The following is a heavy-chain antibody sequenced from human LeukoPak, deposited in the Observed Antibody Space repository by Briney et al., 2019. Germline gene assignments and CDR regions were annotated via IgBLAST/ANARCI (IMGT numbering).Heavy chain of an antibody. CDR1: GFTFDDYA. D-gene: IGHD2-2*03. CDR3: AKDWIGPFDP. V-gene: IGHV3-43D*03. Sequence: GGSLRLSCAASGFTFDDYAMHWVRQAPGKGLEWVSLISWDGGSTYYADSVKGRFTISRDNSKNSLYLQMNSLRAEDTALYYCAKDWIGPFDPWGQGTLVTVSS. CDR2: ISWDGGST. J-gene: IGHJ5*02.